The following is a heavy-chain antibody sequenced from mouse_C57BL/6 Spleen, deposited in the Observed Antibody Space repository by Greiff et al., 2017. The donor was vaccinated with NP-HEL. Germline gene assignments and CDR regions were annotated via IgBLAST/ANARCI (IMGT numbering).Heavy chain of an antibody. V-gene: IGHV1-80*01. CDR3: ARDEALYYDYEGGDFAY. CDR2: IYPGDGDT. D-gene: IGHD2-4*01. CDR1: GYAFSSYW. J-gene: IGHJ3*01. Sequence: QVQLQQSGAELVKPGASVKISCKASGYAFSSYWMNWVKQRPGKGLEWIGQIYPGDGDTNYNGKFKGKATLTADKSSSTAYMQLSSLTSEDSAVYFCARDEALYYDYEGGDFAYWGQGTLVTVSA.